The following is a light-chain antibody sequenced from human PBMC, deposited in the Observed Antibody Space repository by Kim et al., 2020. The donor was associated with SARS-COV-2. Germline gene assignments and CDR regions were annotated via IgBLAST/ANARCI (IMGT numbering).Light chain of an antibody. CDR3: QQYYTTPRT. J-gene: IGKJ1*01. CDR2: SAS. Sequence: ATNNCKSSQNVLSSSDNKDYLAWYQQKPVQPPKLLIYSASTRASVVPDRFSGGGSGTDFTLTISSLQAEDVAVYYCQQYYTTPRTFGQGTKVDIK. CDR1: QNVLSSSDNKDY. V-gene: IGKV4-1*01.